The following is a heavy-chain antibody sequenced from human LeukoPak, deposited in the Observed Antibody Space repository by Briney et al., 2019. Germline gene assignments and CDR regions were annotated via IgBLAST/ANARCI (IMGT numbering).Heavy chain of an antibody. Sequence: GESLKISCKGSGYSFTSYWIGWVRQMPGKGLEWMGIIYPGDPDTRYSPSFQGQVTISADKSISTAYLQWSSLKASDTAMYYCARRFREYYDSSGYLSELDYWGQGTLVTVSS. V-gene: IGHV5-51*01. CDR2: IYPGDPDT. J-gene: IGHJ4*02. CDR3: ARRFREYYDSSGYLSELDY. D-gene: IGHD3-22*01. CDR1: GYSFTSYW.